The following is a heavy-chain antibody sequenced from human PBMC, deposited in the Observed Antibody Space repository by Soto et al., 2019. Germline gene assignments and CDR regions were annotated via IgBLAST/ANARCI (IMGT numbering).Heavy chain of an antibody. V-gene: IGHV4-34*01. Sequence: PSETLSLTCAVYGGSFSAYYWSWIRQPPGKGLEWIGEINHSGGTSYNPSLKSRVTISVDTSKSQFSLKLTSVTAADRAVYYCARGSVDTVDSSGFYEYWGHGTPVTVPS. CDR2: INHSGGT. J-gene: IGHJ4*01. CDR3: ARGSVDTVDSSGFYEY. D-gene: IGHD3-22*01. CDR1: GGSFSAYY.